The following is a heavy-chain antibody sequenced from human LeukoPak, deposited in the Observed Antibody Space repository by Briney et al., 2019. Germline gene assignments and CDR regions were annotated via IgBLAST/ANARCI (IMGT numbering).Heavy chain of an antibody. D-gene: IGHD1-26*01. V-gene: IGHV3-7*03. CDR1: GFTFSSYW. J-gene: IGHJ6*01. CDR2: IKQDGSDK. CDR3: AKMKGHPLPKYYMDV. Sequence: GGSLRLSCAASGFTFSSYWMSWVRQAPGKGLEWVANIKQDGSDKYYVDSVKGRFTISRDNSKNTLYLEMNSLRAEDTAIYYCAKMKGHPLPKYYMDVWGQGTTVTVSS.